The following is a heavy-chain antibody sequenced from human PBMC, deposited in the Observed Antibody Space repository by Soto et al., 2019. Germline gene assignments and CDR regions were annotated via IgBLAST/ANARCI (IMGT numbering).Heavy chain of an antibody. J-gene: IGHJ2*01. CDR3: SRVDRIAVSGYYLYFDL. CDR2: IKQDGSEK. D-gene: IGHD6-19*01. V-gene: IGHV3-7*01. CDR1: GFTFSSYW. Sequence: GGSLRLSCAASGFTFSSYWMSWVRQAPGKGLEWGANIKQDGSEKYYVDSVKGRFSISRDNAKNSLYLQMNSLRAADSAVYYCSRVDRIAVSGYYLYFDLWGRGSLVTVSS.